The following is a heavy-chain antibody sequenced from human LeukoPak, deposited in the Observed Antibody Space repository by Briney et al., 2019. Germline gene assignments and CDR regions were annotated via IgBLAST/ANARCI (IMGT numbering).Heavy chain of an antibody. CDR3: ARPFPEYGGPRAYYYYGMDV. CDR2: IYSDGKT. D-gene: IGHD4-23*01. Sequence: GGSLRLSCAASGFTVSRNYMSWVRQAPGKGLEWVSVIYSDGKTYYTDSVKGRFTISRDNSKNTVSLQMNSLRAEDTAVYYCARPFPEYGGPRAYYYYGMDVWGQETTVTVSS. CDR1: GFTVSRNY. V-gene: IGHV3-53*01. J-gene: IGHJ6*02.